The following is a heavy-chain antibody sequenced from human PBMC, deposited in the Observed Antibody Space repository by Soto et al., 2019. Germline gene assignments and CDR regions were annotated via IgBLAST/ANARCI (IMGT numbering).Heavy chain of an antibody. CDR3: ARDLGYCISTSCKTRYYYYSGLDV. CDR2: IYYSGST. D-gene: IGHD2-2*01. CDR1: GGSISSYY. Sequence: SETLSLTCTVSGGSISSYYWSWIRQPPGKGLEWIGYIYYSGSTNYNPPLKSRVTISVDTSKNQFSLKLSSVTAADTAVYYCARDLGYCISTSCKTRYYYYSGLDVWGQGTTVTVSS. J-gene: IGHJ6*02. V-gene: IGHV4-59*01.